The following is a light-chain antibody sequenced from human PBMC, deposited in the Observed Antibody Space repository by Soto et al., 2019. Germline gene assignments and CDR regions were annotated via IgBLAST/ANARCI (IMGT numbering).Light chain of an antibody. J-gene: IGLJ1*01. Sequence: QSALTQPASVSGSPGQSITISCTGTSSDVGAYYSVSWYQHHPGKAPKLIIYGVTNRPSGVSNRFSGSKSGNTASLTISELQAEDEADYHCSSYTSGSSHYVFGTGTKVTVL. V-gene: IGLV2-14*01. CDR1: SSDVGAYYS. CDR3: SSYTSGSSHYV. CDR2: GVT.